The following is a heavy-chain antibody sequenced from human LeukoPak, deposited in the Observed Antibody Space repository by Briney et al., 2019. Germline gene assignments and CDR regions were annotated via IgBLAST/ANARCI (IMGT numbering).Heavy chain of an antibody. CDR1: GXCFTSYW. V-gene: IGHV5-51*01. CDR2: ISPGDSGT. D-gene: IGHD6-13*01. CDR3: ARRIAAAEMIDY. Sequence: GESLKISCKGSGXCFTSYWIGWVRQMPGKGLEWMGIISPGDSGTRYSPSFQGQVTISADKSISTAYLQWSSLKASDTAMYYCARRIAAAEMIDYWGQGTLVTVSS. J-gene: IGHJ4*02.